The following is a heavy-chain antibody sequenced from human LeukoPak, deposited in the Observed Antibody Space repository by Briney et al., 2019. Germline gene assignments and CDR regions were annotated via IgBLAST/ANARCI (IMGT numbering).Heavy chain of an antibody. CDR2: ITGSGGST. CDR3: AKWAVSGRGFDY. D-gene: IGHD6-19*01. J-gene: IGHJ4*02. CDR1: GFTFSSYA. V-gene: IGHV3-23*01. Sequence: PGGSLRLSCVASGFTFSSYAMSWVRRAPGKGLEWVSDITGSGGSTHYADSVKGRFTISRDNSKNTLYLQMNSLRAEDTAVYYCAKWAVSGRGFDYWGQGTLVTVSS.